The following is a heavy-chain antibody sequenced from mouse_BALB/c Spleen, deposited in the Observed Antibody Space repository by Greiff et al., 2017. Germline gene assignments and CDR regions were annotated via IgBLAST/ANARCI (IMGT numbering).Heavy chain of an antibody. Sequence: VKLVESGPELVKPGASVKISCKGSGYTFTDYAMHWVKQSHAKSLEWIGVISTYYGDASYNQKFKGKATMTVDKSSSTAYMELARLTSEDSAIYYCARSGGNYDAMDYWGQGTSVTVSS. CDR1: GYTFTDYA. V-gene: IGHV1-67*01. CDR3: ARSGGNYDAMDY. CDR2: ISTYYGDA. J-gene: IGHJ4*01. D-gene: IGHD2-1*01.